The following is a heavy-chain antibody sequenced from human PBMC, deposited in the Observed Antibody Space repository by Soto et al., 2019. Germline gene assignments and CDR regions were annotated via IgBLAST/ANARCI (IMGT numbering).Heavy chain of an antibody. CDR3: PRAPITRCGVVNSYSWFDP. CDR2: ISGSGGST. J-gene: IGHJ5*02. D-gene: IGHD3-3*01. Sequence: PERSLRLSCAASGFTFSSYAMSWVRQAPGKGLEWVSAISGSGGSTYYADSVKGRFTISRDNSKNTLYLQMNSLRAEDTAVYYCPRAPITRCGVVNSYSWFDPWGQAHLVTVSS. CDR1: GFTFSSYA. V-gene: IGHV3-23*01.